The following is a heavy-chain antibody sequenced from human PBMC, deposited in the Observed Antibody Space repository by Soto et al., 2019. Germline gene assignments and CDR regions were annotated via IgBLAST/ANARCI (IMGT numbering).Heavy chain of an antibody. J-gene: IGHJ4*02. CDR1: GYSFTSYW. D-gene: IGHD2-2*01. CDR2: IYPGDSDT. Sequence: GESLKLSCKGSGYSFTSYWIGWVRQMPRKCLEWMGTIYPGDSDTRYRPSFQGQVTISADKSISTAYLQWSSLKASDTAMYYCARGYCSSTSCYAYDYWGQGTLVTVSS. CDR3: ARGYCSSTSCYAYDY. V-gene: IGHV5-51*01.